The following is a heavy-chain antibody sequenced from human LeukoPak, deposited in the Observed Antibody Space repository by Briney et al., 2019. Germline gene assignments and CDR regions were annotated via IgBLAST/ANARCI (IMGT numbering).Heavy chain of an antibody. CDR2: IIPILGIA. CDR3: ARGYMTTVTTTWLDP. J-gene: IGHJ5*02. D-gene: IGHD4-17*01. Sequence: GASVKVSCKASGGTFSSYAISWVRQAPGQGLEWMGRIIPILGIANYAQKFQGRVTITADKSTSTAYMELSSLRSEDTAVYYCARGYMTTVTTTWLDPWGQGTLVTVSS. CDR1: GGTFSSYA. V-gene: IGHV1-69*04.